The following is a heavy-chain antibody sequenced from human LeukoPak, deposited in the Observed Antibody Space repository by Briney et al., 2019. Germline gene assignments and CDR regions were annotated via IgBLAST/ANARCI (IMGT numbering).Heavy chain of an antibody. CDR2: IKTKAEGGTI. Sequence: GGSLRLSCAGSGFIFGDVWMSWVRQAPGKGLEWVARIKTKAEGGTIDYAAPVKGRFIISRDDSEKRLDLQMSSLKSEDTGVYYCTTDLDYWGQGTLVTVSS. CDR3: TTDLDY. V-gene: IGHV3-15*01. J-gene: IGHJ4*02. CDR1: GFIFGDVW.